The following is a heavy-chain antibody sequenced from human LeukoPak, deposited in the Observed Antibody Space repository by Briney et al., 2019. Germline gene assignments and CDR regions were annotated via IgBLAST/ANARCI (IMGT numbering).Heavy chain of an antibody. CDR2: INWSGGST. V-gene: IGHV3-20*04. D-gene: IGHD5-18*01. CDR3: ATRSRGYSYGGFDY. J-gene: IGHJ4*02. Sequence: PGGSLRLSCAASGFTFSSYSMSWVRQAPGKGLEWVSGINWSGGSTCYADSVKGRFTISRDNAKNSLYLQMNSLRVEDTALYYCATRSRGYSYGGFDYWGQGTLVTVSS. CDR1: GFTFSSYS.